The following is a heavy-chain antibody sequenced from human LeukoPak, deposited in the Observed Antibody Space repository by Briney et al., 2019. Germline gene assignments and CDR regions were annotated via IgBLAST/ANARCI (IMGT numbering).Heavy chain of an antibody. CDR1: GFTLISYW. V-gene: IGHV3-7*01. J-gene: IGHJ4*02. CDR3: ATSTGWRFDY. D-gene: IGHD7-27*01. CDR2: IREDGNEK. Sequence: GGSLRLSCVASGFTLISYWMSRVRQAPGKGLEWVANIREDGNEKYYVDSVKGRFTISRDNAKNSLWLQMNSLRAEDTAVYYCATSTGWRFDYWGQGALVTVSS.